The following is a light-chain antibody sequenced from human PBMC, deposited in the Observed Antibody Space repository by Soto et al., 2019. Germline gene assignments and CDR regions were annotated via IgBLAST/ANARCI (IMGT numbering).Light chain of an antibody. Sequence: QSVLTQPPSASGSPGQSVTISCTGTSSDVGAYNYVSWYQQHAGKAPKLVIYEVTKRPSGVPDRFSGSKSANTASLTVSGLQAADEADYHCRSFASSNTWVFGGGTKLTVL. CDR2: EVT. CDR1: SSDVGAYNY. V-gene: IGLV2-8*01. CDR3: RSFASSNTWV. J-gene: IGLJ3*02.